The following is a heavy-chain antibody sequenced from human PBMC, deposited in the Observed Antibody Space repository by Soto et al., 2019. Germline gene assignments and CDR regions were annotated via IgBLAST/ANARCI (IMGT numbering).Heavy chain of an antibody. Sequence: QVQLVQSGAEEKKPGASVKVSCKASGYTFTSYAMHWVRQAPGQRLEWMRWINAGNGNTKYSQKFQGTSTFTRDTSASTADMELSSLRSEDTAVYYCAMSIVVVTALDYWGQGTLVTVSS. CDR3: AMSIVVVTALDY. CDR1: GYTFTSYA. J-gene: IGHJ4*02. CDR2: INAGNGNT. V-gene: IGHV1-3*05. D-gene: IGHD2-21*02.